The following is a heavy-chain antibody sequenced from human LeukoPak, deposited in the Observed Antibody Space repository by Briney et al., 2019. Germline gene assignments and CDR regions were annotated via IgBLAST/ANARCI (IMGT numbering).Heavy chain of an antibody. Sequence: GGSLRLSCAASGFTFSSYSMNWVRQAPGKGLEWVSPISSSSRYIYYADSVKGRFTISRDKANTSTYLQMNSLRADDTAVYYCASQEYSSGWGHNWFDPWGQGTLVTVSS. CDR1: GFTFSSYS. V-gene: IGHV3-21*01. CDR2: ISSSSRYI. J-gene: IGHJ5*02. CDR3: ASQEYSSGWGHNWFDP. D-gene: IGHD6-19*01.